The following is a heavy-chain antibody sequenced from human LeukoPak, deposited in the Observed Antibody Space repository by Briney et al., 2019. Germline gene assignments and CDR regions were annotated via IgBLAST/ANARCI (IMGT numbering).Heavy chain of an antibody. J-gene: IGHJ5*02. CDR1: GGSISSYY. Sequence: PSETLSLTCTVSGGSISSYYWSWIRQPPGKGLEWNGYIYYSGSTNYNPSLKSRVTISVDTSKNQFSLKLSSVTAADTAVYYCARDIGSSGLDNWFDPWGQGTLVTVSS. V-gene: IGHV4-59*01. CDR2: IYYSGST. D-gene: IGHD3-22*01. CDR3: ARDIGSSGLDNWFDP.